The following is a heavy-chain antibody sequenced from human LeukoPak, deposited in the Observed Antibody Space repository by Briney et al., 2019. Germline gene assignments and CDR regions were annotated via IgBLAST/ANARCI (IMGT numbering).Heavy chain of an antibody. J-gene: IGHJ1*01. CDR1: GFTFSSYA. CDR2: ISGSGGST. D-gene: IGHD3-10*01. V-gene: IGHV3-23*01. Sequence: PGGSLRLSCAASGFTFSSYAMSWVRQAPGKGLEWVSAISGSGGSTYYADSVKGRFTISRDNSKNSLYLQMSDLRIEDTALYYCASGYGSGSPFRAEYFQHWGQGTLVTVSS. CDR3: ASGYGSGSPFRAEYFQH.